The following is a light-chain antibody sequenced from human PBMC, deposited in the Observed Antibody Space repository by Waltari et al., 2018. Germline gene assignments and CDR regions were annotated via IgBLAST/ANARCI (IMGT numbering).Light chain of an antibody. V-gene: IGLV2-11*01. Sequence: QSALTQPRSVSGSPGQSVTIPCPGTSSYVGGYNYVSWYQQPPGKAPKPMIYDVSKRPSGVPDRFSGSKSGNTASLTISGLQAEDEADYYCCSYAGSYTWVFGGGTKLTVL. CDR3: CSYAGSYTWV. J-gene: IGLJ3*02. CDR2: DVS. CDR1: SSYVGGYNY.